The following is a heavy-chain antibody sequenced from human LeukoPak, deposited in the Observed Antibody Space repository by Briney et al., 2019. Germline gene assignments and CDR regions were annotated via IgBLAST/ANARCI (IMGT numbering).Heavy chain of an antibody. CDR1: GFTFSSYA. CDR3: ARDQYLDY. J-gene: IGHJ4*02. V-gene: IGHV3-21*04. CDR2: ISRGGNSI. Sequence: GGSLRLSCAASGFTFSSYAMSWVRQAPGKGLEWVSSISRGGNSIYYAESVKGRFTISRDNAKNSLYLQMNSLRAEDTAVYYCARDQYLDYRGQGTLVTVSS.